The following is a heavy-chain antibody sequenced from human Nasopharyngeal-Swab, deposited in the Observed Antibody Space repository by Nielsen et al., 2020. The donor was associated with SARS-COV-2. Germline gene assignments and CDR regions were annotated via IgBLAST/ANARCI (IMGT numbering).Heavy chain of an antibody. J-gene: IGHJ2*01. CDR2: INPSGGST. CDR3: ARGPKTVVVTATNWYFDL. CDR1: GYTFTSYY. D-gene: IGHD2-21*02. V-gene: IGHV1-46*01. Sequence: ASAQVSCKASGYTFTSYYMLWVRQAPRQGLEWMGIINPSGGSTSYAQKSQGRVTMTRDTSTSTVYIELSSLRSEDTAVYYCARGPKTVVVTATNWYFDLWGRGTLVTVSS.